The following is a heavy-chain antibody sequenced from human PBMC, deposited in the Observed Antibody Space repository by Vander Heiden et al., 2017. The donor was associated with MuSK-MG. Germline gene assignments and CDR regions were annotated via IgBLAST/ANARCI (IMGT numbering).Heavy chain of an antibody. CDR1: GFTFNNYA. J-gene: IGHJ4*02. Sequence: EVQLVESGGGLVQPGGSLRLSCAASGFTFNNYAMNWVRQAPGKGLEWVSGIGGSGGTTYYADSVKGRFTISRDNSKNTLYLQMNSLRAEDTAVYYCAKDLVFDYWGQGTLVTVSS. CDR3: AKDLVFDY. CDR2: IGGSGGTT. D-gene: IGHD3-16*01. V-gene: IGHV3-23*04.